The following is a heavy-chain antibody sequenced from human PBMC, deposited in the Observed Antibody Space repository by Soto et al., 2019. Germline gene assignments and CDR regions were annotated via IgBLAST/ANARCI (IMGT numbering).Heavy chain of an antibody. D-gene: IGHD1-1*01. Sequence: QVQLVESGGGLVRPGGSLRLSCEASGFTFRDYYMPWFRQAPGKGLEWLSYIDSSTKYTNYADSVKGRFTISRDNAKNSLYLQMNSLRADDPAVYYCAREYDDTMDVWGQGTMVTVSS. V-gene: IGHV3-11*05. CDR2: IDSSTKYT. CDR1: GFTFRDYY. J-gene: IGHJ6*02. CDR3: AREYDDTMDV.